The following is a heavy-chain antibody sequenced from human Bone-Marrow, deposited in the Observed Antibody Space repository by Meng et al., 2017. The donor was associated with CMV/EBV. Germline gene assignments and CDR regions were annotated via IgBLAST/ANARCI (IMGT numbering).Heavy chain of an antibody. CDR1: GFTFSSYW. CDR2: IKQDGSEK. V-gene: IGHV3-7*03. Sequence: GESLKISCAASGFTFSSYWMSWVRQAPGKGLEWVANIKQDGSEKYYVDSVKGRFTISRDNAKNSLYLQMNSLRAEDTALYYCARAILRSGATVTLGGAFDIWGQGKMVNVAS. D-gene: IGHD4-17*01. J-gene: IGHJ3*02. CDR3: ARAILRSGATVTLGGAFDI.